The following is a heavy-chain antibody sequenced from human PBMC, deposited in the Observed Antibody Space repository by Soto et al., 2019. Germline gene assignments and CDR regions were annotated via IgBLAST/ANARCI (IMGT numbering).Heavy chain of an antibody. D-gene: IGHD5-12*01. CDR3: ARGFNRSDGYNHYYYYGMDV. V-gene: IGHV4-61*01. Sequence: SETLSLTCTVSGVSVSNGLYYWNWVRRPPGKGLEPIGYVSNTASTTYNPSLKSRVTISVDTSKNQFSLKLSSVTAADTAVYYCARGFNRSDGYNHYYYYGMDVWGQGTTVTVSS. CDR1: GVSVSNGLYY. CDR2: VSNTAST. J-gene: IGHJ6*02.